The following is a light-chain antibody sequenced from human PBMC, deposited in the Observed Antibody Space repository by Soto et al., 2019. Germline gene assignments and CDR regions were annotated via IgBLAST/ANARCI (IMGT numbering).Light chain of an antibody. Sequence: DIQMTQSPSSVSASIGDRFTITCRARQDINTWLAWYQQKPGKAPNLLIYGASSLQSGVPSRFSGCGSGTDFTLSISNLQPEVFATYYWQQAISFPLAFGHATEVDI. V-gene: IGKV1-12*01. CDR2: GAS. J-gene: IGKJ3*01. CDR1: QDINTW. CDR3: QQAISFPLA.